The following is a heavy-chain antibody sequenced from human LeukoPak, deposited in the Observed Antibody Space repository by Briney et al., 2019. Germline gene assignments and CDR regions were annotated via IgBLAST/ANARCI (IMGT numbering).Heavy chain of an antibody. CDR3: ATSPTIFGVVIIY. CDR1: GFTFDDYA. V-gene: IGHV3-9*01. Sequence: GGSLRLSCAASGFTFDDYAMHWVRQAPGKGLEWVSGISWNSGSIGYADSVKGRFTISRDNAKNSLYLQMNSLRAEDTALYYCATSPTIFGVVIIYWGQGTLVTVSS. J-gene: IGHJ4*02. CDR2: ISWNSGSI. D-gene: IGHD3-3*01.